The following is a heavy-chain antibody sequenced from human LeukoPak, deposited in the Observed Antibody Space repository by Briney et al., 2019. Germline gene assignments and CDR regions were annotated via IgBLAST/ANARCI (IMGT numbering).Heavy chain of an antibody. CDR1: GYTFTTYG. J-gene: IGHJ4*02. CDR3: ARDGKQYDFWSGDFDY. Sequence: ASVKVSCKSSGYTFTTYGITWVRQAPGQGLEWMGWISTDNGNTNYAQKLQGRVTMTTDTSTSTAYMELRSLRSDDTAVYYCARDGKQYDFWSGDFDYWGQGTLVTVSS. CDR2: ISTDNGNT. V-gene: IGHV1-18*01. D-gene: IGHD3-3*01.